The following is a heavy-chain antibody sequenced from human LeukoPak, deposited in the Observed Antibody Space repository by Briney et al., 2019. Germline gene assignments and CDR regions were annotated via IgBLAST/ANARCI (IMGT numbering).Heavy chain of an antibody. CDR1: GITLRSYP. Sequence: PGGSLRLSCAGSGITLRSYPMSWVRQAPGKGLEWVSGISGGGDGANTYYADSVKGRFTISRDIFKNTLYLQMNSLRAEDTAVYYCTKDFEGTFDPWGQGTLVTVSS. J-gene: IGHJ5*02. CDR3: TKDFEGTFDP. CDR2: ISGGGDGANT. V-gene: IGHV3-23*01.